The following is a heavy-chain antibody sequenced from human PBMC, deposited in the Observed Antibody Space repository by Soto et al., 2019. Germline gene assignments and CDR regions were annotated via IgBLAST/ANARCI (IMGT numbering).Heavy chain of an antibody. CDR3: ARGIRTYAFDI. V-gene: IGHV4-34*01. Sequence: QVQLQQWGAGLLKPSETLSLTCAVYGGSFSGYYWSWIRQPPGKGLEWIGEINHSGSTNYNPSLMSRVTISVDTSKNQFSLKLSSVTAADTAVYYCARGIRTYAFDIWGQGTMVTVSS. CDR2: INHSGST. J-gene: IGHJ3*02. CDR1: GGSFSGYY.